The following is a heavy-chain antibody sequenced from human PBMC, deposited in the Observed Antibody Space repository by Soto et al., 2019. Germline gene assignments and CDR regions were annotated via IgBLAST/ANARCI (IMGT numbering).Heavy chain of an antibody. V-gene: IGHV3-23*01. CDR2: ISGSGGST. Sequence: LRLSCAASGFTFSSYAMSWVRQAPGKGLEWVSAISGSGGSTYYADSVKGRFTISRDNSKNTLYLQMNSLRAEDTAVYYCAKVSSSTGYYYYYGMGVWGQGTTVTVSS. D-gene: IGHD6-6*01. CDR1: GFTFSSYA. CDR3: AKVSSSTGYYYYYGMGV. J-gene: IGHJ6*02.